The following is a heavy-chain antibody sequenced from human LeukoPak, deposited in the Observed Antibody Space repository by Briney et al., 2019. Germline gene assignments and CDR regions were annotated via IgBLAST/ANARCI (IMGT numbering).Heavy chain of an antibody. CDR2: IYYSGST. J-gene: IGHJ4*02. CDR1: GGSISSYY. D-gene: IGHD6-13*01. Sequence: KSSETLSLTCTVSGGSISSYYWSWIRQPPGKGLEWIGYIYYSGSTNYNPSLKSRVTISVDTSKNQFSLKLSSVTAADTAVYYCASSYSSSWYGVGYWGQGTLVTVSS. CDR3: ASSYSSSWYGVGY. V-gene: IGHV4-59*08.